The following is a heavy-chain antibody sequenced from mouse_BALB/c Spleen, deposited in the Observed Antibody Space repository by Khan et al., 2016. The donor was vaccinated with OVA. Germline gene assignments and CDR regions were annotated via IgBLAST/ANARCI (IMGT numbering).Heavy chain of an antibody. V-gene: IGHV2-6-1*01. CDR2: IWSDGST. CDR3: ARQTYYHYNVLDY. Sequence: VQLQQSGPGLVAPSQSLSISCTTSGFSLTNYGVHWVRQPPGKGLEWLGLIWSDGSTTYYSALKSRLTISKANSKCQAFLKMNSLQTDDTAMYFCARQTYYHYNVLDYWGQGTSVTGSS. J-gene: IGHJ4*01. CDR1: GFSLTNYG. D-gene: IGHD2-10*01.